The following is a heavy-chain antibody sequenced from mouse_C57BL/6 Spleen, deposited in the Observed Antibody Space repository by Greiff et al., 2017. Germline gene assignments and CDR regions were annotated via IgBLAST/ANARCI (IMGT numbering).Heavy chain of an antibody. V-gene: IGHV3-6*01. D-gene: IGHD2-4*01. CDR3: ARGGLRRDYYFDY. CDR1: GYSITSGYY. J-gene: IGHJ2*01. CDR2: ISYDGSN. Sequence: EVKLMESGPGLVKPSQSLSLTCSVTGYSITSGYYWNWIRQLPGNKLEWMGHISYDGSNNYNPSLKNRISITRYTSKNQFFLNLNAVTTEDTATYYCARGGLRRDYYFDYWGQGTTLTVSS.